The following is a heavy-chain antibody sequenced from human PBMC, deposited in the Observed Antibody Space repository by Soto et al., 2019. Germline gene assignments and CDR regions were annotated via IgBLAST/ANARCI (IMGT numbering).Heavy chain of an antibody. CDR1: GGTFSNSA. J-gene: IGHJ6*02. D-gene: IGHD1-7*01. CDR3: AGPPELTRIYYYYGMDV. CDR2: IIPIFGTA. Sequence: SVKVSCKASGGTFSNSALSWVRQAPGQGLEWMGGIIPIFGTANYAQKFQGRVTITADESTSTAYMELSSLRSEDTAVYYCAGPPELTRIYYYYGMDVWGQGTTVTVSS. V-gene: IGHV1-69*13.